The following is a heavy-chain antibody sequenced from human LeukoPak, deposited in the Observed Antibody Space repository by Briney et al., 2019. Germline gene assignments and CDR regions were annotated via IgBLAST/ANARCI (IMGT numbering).Heavy chain of an antibody. Sequence: GGSLRLSCAASGFTVSSNYMSWVRQAPGKGLEWVGRIKSKTDDGTTDYAAPVKGRFTISRDDSKNTLYLQMNSLKTEDTAVYYCTTGPFWGQGTLVTVSS. V-gene: IGHV3-15*01. CDR1: GFTVSSNY. CDR3: TTGPF. J-gene: IGHJ4*02. CDR2: IKSKTDDGTT.